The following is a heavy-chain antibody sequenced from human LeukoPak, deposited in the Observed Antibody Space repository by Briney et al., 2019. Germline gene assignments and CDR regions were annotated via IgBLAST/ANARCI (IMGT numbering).Heavy chain of an antibody. V-gene: IGHV4-34*01. J-gene: IGHJ3*02. CDR3: ASLWPYQLSAFDI. CDR1: GGSFSGYY. Sequence: PSETLSLTCAVYGGSFSGYYWSWIRQPPGKGLEWIGEINHSGSTNYNPSVKSRVTISVDTSKNQFSLKLSSVTAADTAVYYCASLWPYQLSAFDIWGQGTMVTVSS. CDR2: INHSGST. D-gene: IGHD2-2*01.